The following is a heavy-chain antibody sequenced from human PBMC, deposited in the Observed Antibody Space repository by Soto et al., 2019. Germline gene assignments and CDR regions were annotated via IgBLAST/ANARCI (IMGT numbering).Heavy chain of an antibody. CDR3: AREVPYYVSSDSYLDY. J-gene: IGHJ4*02. CDR2: PSYSSRSYN. D-gene: IGHD3-16*01. V-gene: IGHV6-1*01. Sequence: LWLTCALSRIRPSGNRPVWRVIYQSPSRGLGRLARPSYSSRSYNAYADSVLSRISLTPDTSKNQCSPHLNSVTPEDTSVYYCAREVPYYVSSDSYLDYWGQGSLVTVSS. CDR1: RIRPSGNRPV.